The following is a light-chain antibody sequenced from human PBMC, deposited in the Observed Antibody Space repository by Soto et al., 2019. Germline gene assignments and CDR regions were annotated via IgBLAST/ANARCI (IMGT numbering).Light chain of an antibody. CDR3: QQYNNWPPPYT. CDR2: GAS. Sequence: EIVMTQSPATLSVSPGERATLSCRASQSVSSNLAWYQQNPGQAPRLLIYGASTRATGIPARFSGSGSGTEFTLTISSLQSEDFAVYDCQQYNNWPPPYTFGQGTKLEIK. J-gene: IGKJ2*01. V-gene: IGKV3-15*01. CDR1: QSVSSN.